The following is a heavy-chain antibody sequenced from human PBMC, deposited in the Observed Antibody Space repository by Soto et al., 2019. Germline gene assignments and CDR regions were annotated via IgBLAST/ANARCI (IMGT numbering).Heavy chain of an antibody. CDR1: GFTFSSYG. J-gene: IGHJ4*02. CDR2: IWYDGSNK. D-gene: IGHD1-26*01. V-gene: IGHV3-33*01. CDR3: AREVESYAGARAVDY. Sequence: QVQLVESGGGVVQPGRSLRLSCAASGFTFSSYGMHWVRQAPGKGLEWVAVIWYDGSNKYYADSVKGRFTISRDNSKNTLYLQRNSLRAEDTAVYYGAREVESYAGARAVDYWGQGTLVTVSS.